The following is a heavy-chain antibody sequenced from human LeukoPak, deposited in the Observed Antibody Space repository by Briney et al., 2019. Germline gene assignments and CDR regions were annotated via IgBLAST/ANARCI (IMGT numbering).Heavy chain of an antibody. CDR2: ISASGDAT. V-gene: IGHV3-23*01. CDR1: GFTFSAHS. Sequence: GGSLRLSCAASGFTFSAHSMTWVRQAPGKGLEWVSGISASGDATFYADSVKGRFTISRDNSKDTVDLQMNSLRAEDTAVYYCTKWSGYGDSWGQGTLVTVSS. J-gene: IGHJ4*02. D-gene: IGHD5-12*01. CDR3: TKWSGYGDS.